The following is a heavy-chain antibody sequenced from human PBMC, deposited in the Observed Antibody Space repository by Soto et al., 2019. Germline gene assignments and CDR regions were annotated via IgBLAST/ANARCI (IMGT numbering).Heavy chain of an antibody. V-gene: IGHV3-33*01. J-gene: IGHJ6*02. Sequence: GGSLRLSCAASGFTFSSYGMHWVRQAPGKGREWVAVIWYDGSNKYYADSVKGRFTISRDNSKNTLYLQMNSLRAEDTAVYYCARDKAVRYYYYGMDVWGQGTTVTVSS. CDR1: GFTFSSYG. D-gene: IGHD4-4*01. CDR2: IWYDGSNK. CDR3: ARDKAVRYYYYGMDV.